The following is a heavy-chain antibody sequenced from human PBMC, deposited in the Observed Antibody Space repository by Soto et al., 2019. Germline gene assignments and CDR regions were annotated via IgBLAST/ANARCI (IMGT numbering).Heavy chain of an antibody. CDR1: GFTFSHFT. D-gene: IGHD2-15*01. J-gene: IGHJ6*02. Sequence: EAQLVESGGGLVKPGGSLKLSCTASGFTFSHFTMNWVRQAPGKGLEWVASISSRSGDIYYADSLKGRFTISRDNTKNSLYLEINSLRAEDTALYYCARDARYCTGGRCYGSYGMDVWGQGTTVTVSS. CDR3: ARDARYCTGGRCYGSYGMDV. V-gene: IGHV3-21*01. CDR2: ISSRSGDI.